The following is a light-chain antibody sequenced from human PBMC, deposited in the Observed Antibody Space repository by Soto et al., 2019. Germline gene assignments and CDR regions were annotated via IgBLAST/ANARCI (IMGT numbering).Light chain of an antibody. CDR3: QQYSNWPTIT. CDR2: DTS. V-gene: IGKV3-15*01. J-gene: IGKJ5*01. CDR1: QSVSIH. Sequence: ETVITQAPGTLSVSLGERVTLTCRASQSVSIHLAWYQQKPGQAPRLLLYDTSTRANGIPARFSASGSGAEFTLTLSSLQSEDFAAYDGQQYSNWPTITFGQGTRLEI.